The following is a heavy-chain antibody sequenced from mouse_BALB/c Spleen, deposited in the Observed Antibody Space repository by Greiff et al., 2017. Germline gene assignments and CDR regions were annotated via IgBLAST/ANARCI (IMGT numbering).Heavy chain of an antibody. CDR2: ISSGSSTI. D-gene: IGHD2-1*01. CDR3: ARSHGNYYFDY. V-gene: IGHV5-17*02. CDR1: GFTFSSFG. J-gene: IGHJ2*01. Sequence: EVQGVESGGGLVQPGGSRKLSCAASGFTFSSFGMHWVRQAPEKGLEWVAYISSGSSTIYYADTVKGRFTISRDNPKNTLFLQMTSLRSEDTAMYYCARSHGNYYFDYWGQGTTLTVSS.